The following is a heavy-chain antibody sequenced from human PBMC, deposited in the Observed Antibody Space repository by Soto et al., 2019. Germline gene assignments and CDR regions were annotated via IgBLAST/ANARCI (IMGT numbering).Heavy chain of an antibody. D-gene: IGHD6-19*01. V-gene: IGHV1-2*04. Sequence: ASVKVSCKASGYTFTGYYMHWVRQAPGQGFEWMGWINPNSGGTNYAQKFQGWVTMTRDTSISTAYMELSRLRSDDTAVYYCARTKKVPASVAAHDAFDIWGQGTMVTVSS. CDR2: INPNSGGT. CDR3: ARTKKVPASVAAHDAFDI. J-gene: IGHJ3*02. CDR1: GYTFTGYY.